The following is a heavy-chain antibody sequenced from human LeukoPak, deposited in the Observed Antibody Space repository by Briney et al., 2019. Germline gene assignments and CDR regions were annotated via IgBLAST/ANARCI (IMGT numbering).Heavy chain of an antibody. CDR2: IYYSGST. CDR3: ARSHYYGSGSSRPFDY. CDR1: GGSISSGIDY. D-gene: IGHD3-10*01. V-gene: IGHV4-39*01. J-gene: IGHJ4*02. Sequence: SETLSLTCSVSGGSISSGIDYWGWIRQPPGKGLEWIGSIYYSGSTYYNPSLKSRVTMSVDTSNNQFSLKLSSVTAADTAVYYCARSHYYGSGSSRPFDYWGQGTLVTVSS.